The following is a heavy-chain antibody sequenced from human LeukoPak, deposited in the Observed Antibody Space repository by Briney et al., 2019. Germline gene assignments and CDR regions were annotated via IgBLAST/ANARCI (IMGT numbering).Heavy chain of an antibody. CDR2: IYTSGCT. D-gene: IGHD5-18*01. CDR1: GGSISSGSYY. J-gene: IGHJ4*02. V-gene: IGHV4-61*02. Sequence: SETLSLTCTVSGGSISSGSYYWSWIRQPAGKGLEWIGRIYTSGCTNYNPSLKSRVTISVDTSKNQFSLKLSSVTAADTAVYYCARASDTAMVTDYFDYWGQGTLVTVSS. CDR3: ARASDTAMVTDYFDY.